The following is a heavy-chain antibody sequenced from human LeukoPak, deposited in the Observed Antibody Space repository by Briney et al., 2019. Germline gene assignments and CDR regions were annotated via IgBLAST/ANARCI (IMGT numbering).Heavy chain of an antibody. J-gene: IGHJ4*02. CDR3: AKGLDGYSSSCHDY. CDR2: IRSTGDST. D-gene: IGHD6-13*01. CDR1: GFTFSNFA. Sequence: GGSLRLSCAASGFTFSNFAIHWVRQAPGKGLEFVSGIRSTGDSTYYANSAKGRFTISRDNSKNTLYLQMNSLRAEDTAVYYCAKGLDGYSSSCHDYWGQGTLVTVSS. V-gene: IGHV3-64*01.